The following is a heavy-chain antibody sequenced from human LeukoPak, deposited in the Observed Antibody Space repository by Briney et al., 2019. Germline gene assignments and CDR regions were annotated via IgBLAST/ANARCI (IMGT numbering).Heavy chain of an antibody. CDR2: INPNSGGT. J-gene: IGHJ5*02. D-gene: IGHD3-10*01. V-gene: IGHV1-2*02. CDR3: ARGGSGSYFSWLDP. CDR1: GYTFTDYY. Sequence: ASLKVSCKDSGYTFTDYYIHWVRQAPGQGIECMGWINPNSGGTNYAQKFQGRVTMTRDTSISTAYMELSRLRSDDTAVYYCARGGSGSYFSWLDPWGQGTLVTVSS.